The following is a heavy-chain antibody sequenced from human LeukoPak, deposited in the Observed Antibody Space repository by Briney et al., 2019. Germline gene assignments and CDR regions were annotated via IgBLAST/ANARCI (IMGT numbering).Heavy chain of an antibody. Sequence: ASVKVSCKASGGTFSSYAISWVRQAPGQGLEWMGGFDPEDGETIYAQKFQGRVTMTEDTSTDTAYMELSSLRSEDTAVYYCATFARRAYYFDYWGQGTLVTVSS. J-gene: IGHJ4*02. CDR3: ATFARRAYYFDY. D-gene: IGHD5-24*01. CDR1: GGTFSSYA. CDR2: FDPEDGET. V-gene: IGHV1-24*01.